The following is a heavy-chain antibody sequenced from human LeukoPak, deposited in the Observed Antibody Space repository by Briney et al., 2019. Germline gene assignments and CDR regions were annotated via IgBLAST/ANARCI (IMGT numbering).Heavy chain of an antibody. Sequence: PGGSLRLSCAASGFSFSDFYMSWIRQAPGMGLEWISYIGTRSNPIYYADSVKGRFTISRDDAKNSLYLQMNSLRDEDKAVYFCXRXXRXXXXDFDYWXQGILVTVSS. V-gene: IGHV3-11*01. CDR1: GFSFSDFY. CDR2: IGTRSNPI. CDR3: XRXXRXXXXDFDY. J-gene: IGHJ4*02.